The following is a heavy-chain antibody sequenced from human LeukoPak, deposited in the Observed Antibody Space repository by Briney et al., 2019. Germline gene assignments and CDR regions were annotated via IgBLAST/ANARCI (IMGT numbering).Heavy chain of an antibody. V-gene: IGHV3-23*01. D-gene: IGHD2-8*01. Sequence: GGSLRLSCAASGFTFNTYAMSWVRQAPGRGLEWVSVIGGDGVATFYADSVKGRFTISRDNSKDTLYLQMHSLRAEDTAVYYCTKDHFSANGVYDAFDVWGQGTMVTVSS. CDR1: GFTFNTYA. J-gene: IGHJ3*01. CDR2: IGGDGVAT. CDR3: TKDHFSANGVYDAFDV.